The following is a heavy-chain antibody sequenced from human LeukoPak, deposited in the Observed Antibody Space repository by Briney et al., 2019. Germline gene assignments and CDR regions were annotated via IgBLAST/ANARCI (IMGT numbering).Heavy chain of an antibody. CDR1: GYNFIDYH. D-gene: IGHD3-3*01. CDR2: INPYSGDT. V-gene: IGHV1-2*02. Sequence: ASVKVSCKASGYNFIDYHVHWVRQAPGQRPEWMGWINPYSGDTRFAQKFHGRVTMTRDTSINTVYMELSRLRSDDTAVYYCARDLDDWKRCQGHWGQGTLLIVSS. J-gene: IGHJ4*02. CDR3: ARDLDDWKRCQGH.